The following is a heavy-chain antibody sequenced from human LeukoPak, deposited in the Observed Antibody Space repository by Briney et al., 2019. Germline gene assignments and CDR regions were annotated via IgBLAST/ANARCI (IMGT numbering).Heavy chain of an antibody. CDR2: TYYRSKWYI. CDR1: GDSVSSNSAA. D-gene: IGHD5-12*01. CDR3: ARSQGATIYGFDS. J-gene: IGHJ4*02. V-gene: IGHV6-1*01. Sequence: SQTLSLTCAISGDSVSSNSAAWNWIRQSPSRGLEWLGRTYYRSKWYIVYAVSMKSRMTINSDTSKNQFSLQLNSVTPDDTAVYYCARSQGATIYGFDSWGQGTPVTVSS.